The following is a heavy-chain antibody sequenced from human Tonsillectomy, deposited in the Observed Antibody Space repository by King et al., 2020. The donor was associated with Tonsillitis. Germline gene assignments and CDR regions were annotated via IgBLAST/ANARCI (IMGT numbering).Heavy chain of an antibody. CDR1: GFTFSGSA. J-gene: IGHJ4*02. CDR3: TTPGSVYSSSYDY. D-gene: IGHD6-6*01. CDR2: ISSKANSFAT. Sequence: VQLVESGGGLVQPGGSLKLSCAASGFTFSGSAMHWGRQASGKGLEWVGRISSKANSFATAYAGSVKGRVTVSRDGSKKTAYLQMNSLKTEDTAVYYCTTPGSVYSSSYDYWGQGTLVTVSS. V-gene: IGHV3-73*01.